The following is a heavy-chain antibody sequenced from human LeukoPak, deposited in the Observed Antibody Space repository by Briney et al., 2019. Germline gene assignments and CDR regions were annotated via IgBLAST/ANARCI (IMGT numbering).Heavy chain of an antibody. V-gene: IGHV4-38-2*02. CDR2: IYHSGST. D-gene: IGHD3-22*01. CDR1: GYSISSGYY. CDR3: ARASRRGNYYDSSGLFFDY. J-gene: IGHJ4*02. Sequence: SETLSLTCTVSGYSISSGYYWGWIRQSPGKGLEWIGSIYHSGSTYYNPSLKSRVTISVDTSKNQFSLKLSSVTAADTAVYYCARASRRGNYYDSSGLFFDYWGQGTLVTVSS.